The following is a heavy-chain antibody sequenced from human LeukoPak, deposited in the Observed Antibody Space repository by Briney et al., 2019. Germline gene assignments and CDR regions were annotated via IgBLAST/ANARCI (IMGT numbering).Heavy chain of an antibody. D-gene: IGHD6-19*01. V-gene: IGHV3-21*01. CDR1: GFTFSSYS. Sequence: GGSLRLSCAASGFTFSSYSMNWVRQAPGKGLGWVSSISSSSSYIYYADSVKGRFTISRDNAKNSLYLQMNSLRAEDTAVYYCARAGHWDSSGFYGMDVWGQGTTVTVSS. J-gene: IGHJ6*02. CDR3: ARAGHWDSSGFYGMDV. CDR2: ISSSSSYI.